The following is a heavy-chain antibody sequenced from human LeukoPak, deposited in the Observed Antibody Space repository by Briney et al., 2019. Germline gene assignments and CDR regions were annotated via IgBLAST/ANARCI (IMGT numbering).Heavy chain of an antibody. CDR3: ARDRVPYYASHYYYYGMDV. V-gene: IGHV1-69*13. Sequence: GASVKVSCKASGGTFSSYAISWVRQAPGQGLEWMGGIIPIFGTANYAQKFQGRVTITADESTSTAYMELSSLRSEDTAVYYCARDRVPYYASHYYYYGMDVWGQGTTVTVSS. J-gene: IGHJ6*02. CDR2: IIPIFGTA. CDR1: GGTFSSYA. D-gene: IGHD3-10*01.